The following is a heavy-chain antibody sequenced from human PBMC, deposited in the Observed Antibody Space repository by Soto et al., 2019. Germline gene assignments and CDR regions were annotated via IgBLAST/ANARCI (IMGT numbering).Heavy chain of an antibody. V-gene: IGHV4-61*01. CDR2: FYYTGTT. D-gene: IGHD3-22*01. Sequence: QVQLQESGPGLVKPSETLSLTCTVSGGSVSSGNYYWSWIRQPPGKGLEWIGYFYYTGTTNSNPSLKSRVTISIDASKNQFSLRLSSVTAADTAVYYCARSMYYSDGSNYSPFDYWGQGTLVTVSS. J-gene: IGHJ4*02. CDR1: GGSVSSGNYY. CDR3: ARSMYYSDGSNYSPFDY.